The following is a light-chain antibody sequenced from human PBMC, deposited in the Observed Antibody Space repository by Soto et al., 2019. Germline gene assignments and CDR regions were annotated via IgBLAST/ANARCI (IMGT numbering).Light chain of an antibody. Sequence: EIVLTQSPGTLSLSPGERATLSCRASQSVSSSYLAWYQQKPGQAPRLLIYGASSRATGIPDRFSGSGSGTDFTLTISRLEPDDFAVYYCQQYGSSSWTFGQGPKVEIK. V-gene: IGKV3-20*01. J-gene: IGKJ1*01. CDR2: GAS. CDR1: QSVSSSY. CDR3: QQYGSSSWT.